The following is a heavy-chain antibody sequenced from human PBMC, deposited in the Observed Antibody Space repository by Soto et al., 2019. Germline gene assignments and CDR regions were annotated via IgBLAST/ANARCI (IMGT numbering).Heavy chain of an antibody. J-gene: IGHJ4*02. CDR2: INHSGST. CDR3: ASGVAATLGYFDY. CDR1: GGSFSGYY. Sequence: SETLSLTCAVYGGSFSGYYWSWIRQPPGKGLEWTGEINHSGSTNYNPSLKSRVTISVDTSKNQFSLKLSSVTAADTAVYYCASGVAATLGYFDYWGQGTLVTVSS. D-gene: IGHD2-15*01. V-gene: IGHV4-34*01.